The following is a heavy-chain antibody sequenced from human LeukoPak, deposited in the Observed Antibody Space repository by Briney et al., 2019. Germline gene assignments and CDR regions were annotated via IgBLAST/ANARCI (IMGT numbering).Heavy chain of an antibody. Sequence: PGRSLRLSCAASGFTFSAYGMHWVRQAPGKGLEWVAVIWSDGTNKYYADSVKGRFTVSRDNSRNTLYLQMDSLRVEDMAVYYCARRGSGTHSFDYWGQGTLVTVSS. CDR2: IWSDGTNK. CDR1: GFTFSAYG. D-gene: IGHD1-26*01. J-gene: IGHJ4*02. CDR3: ARRGSGTHSFDY. V-gene: IGHV3-33*01.